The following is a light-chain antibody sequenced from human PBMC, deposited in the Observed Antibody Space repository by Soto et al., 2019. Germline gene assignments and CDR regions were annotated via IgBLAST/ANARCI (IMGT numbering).Light chain of an antibody. J-gene: IGKJ3*01. CDR3: QQRSSLPFT. CDR2: DAS. Sequence: EIVLTQSPATLSLTPGERATLSCRASQGVSSHFAWYQQKPGQAPRLLIFDASNRATGISARFSGSGSGTDFTLTISRLEPEDFAVYYCQQRSSLPFTFGPGTNVEIK. V-gene: IGKV3-11*01. CDR1: QGVSSH.